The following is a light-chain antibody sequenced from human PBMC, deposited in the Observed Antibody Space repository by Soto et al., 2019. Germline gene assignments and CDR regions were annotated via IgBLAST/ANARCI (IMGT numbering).Light chain of an antibody. Sequence: EIVMTQSPATLSVSPGERATLSCRASQSVSSNLAWYQHKPGQAPRLLIYGASTRATGIPGRFSGSGSGTGFTLTISSLQPEDFAVYYCQQYNNWPPFTFGQGTKLEIK. J-gene: IGKJ2*01. CDR2: GAS. CDR3: QQYNNWPPFT. CDR1: QSVSSN. V-gene: IGKV3-15*01.